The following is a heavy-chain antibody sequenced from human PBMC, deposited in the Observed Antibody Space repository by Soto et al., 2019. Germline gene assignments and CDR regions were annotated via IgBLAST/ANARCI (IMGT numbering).Heavy chain of an antibody. CDR1: GGSISSGGYY. V-gene: IGHV4-31*03. CDR3: AASPPGGASTSLSI. J-gene: IGHJ3*02. CDR2: IYYSGST. D-gene: IGHD1-26*01. Sequence: PSETLSLTCTVSGGSISSGGYYWIWIRQPPGKGLEWIGYIYYSGSTYYNPSLKSRVTISVDTSKNQFSLKLSSVTAADTAVYYCAASPPGGASTSLSIWGQGTMVTVSS.